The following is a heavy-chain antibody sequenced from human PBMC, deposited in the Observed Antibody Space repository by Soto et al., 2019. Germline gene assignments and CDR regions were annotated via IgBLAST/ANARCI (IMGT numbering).Heavy chain of an antibody. CDR1: GFAFGTYA. V-gene: IGHV3-23*01. CDR2: ISSRGGST. CDR3: AKGGAEMLGYYYSGVMDV. Sequence: VQLLESGGGMVQPGGSLRLSCGASGFAFGTYAMNWVRQAPGKGLEWVSGISSRGGSTFYADSVQGRFITFRDNSKNNLYLPMDNLRVEDTAIYYCAKGGAEMLGYYYSGVMDVWGQGPTVSVSS. D-gene: IGHD2-8*01. J-gene: IGHJ6*02.